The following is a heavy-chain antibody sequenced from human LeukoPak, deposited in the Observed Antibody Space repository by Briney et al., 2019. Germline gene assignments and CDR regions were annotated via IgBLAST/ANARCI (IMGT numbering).Heavy chain of an antibody. CDR2: GDYSGGT. CDR1: GDSFSSVTDY. V-gene: IGHV4-39*07. CDR3: AGERGEEYSSGWYKRNYFDN. J-gene: IGHJ4*02. D-gene: IGHD6-19*01. Sequence: ETLSLTCTVSGDSFSSVTDYWAWIRQPPGKGLEWIASGDYSGGTYYNPSLESRVAISADMSKNQFSLKLTSVTGADTAVYYCAGERGEEYSSGWYKRNYFDNWGQGIRVTVSS.